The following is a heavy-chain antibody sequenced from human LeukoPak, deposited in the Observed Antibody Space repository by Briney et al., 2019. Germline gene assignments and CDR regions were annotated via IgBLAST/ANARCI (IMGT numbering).Heavy chain of an antibody. CDR3: AIGGGLTTAGY. D-gene: IGHD4-11*01. V-gene: IGHV4-39*01. CDR2: IYYSGST. Sequence: SETLSLTCTVSGGSISSSSYYWGWIRLPPGKGLEWIGSIYYSGSTYYNPSLKSRVTISVDTSKNQFSLKLSSVTAADTAVYYCAIGGGLTTAGYWGQGTLVTVSS. CDR1: GGSISSSSYY. J-gene: IGHJ4*02.